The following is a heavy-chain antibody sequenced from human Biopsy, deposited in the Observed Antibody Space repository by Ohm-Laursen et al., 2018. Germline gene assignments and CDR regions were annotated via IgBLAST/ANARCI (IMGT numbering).Heavy chain of an antibody. Sequence: SLRLSCSASGFTFSSYGMHWVRQAPGKGLEWVSAIGGSGGGTYYAGSVKGRFTISRDDSKNTVYLQMNSLRVEDRAVYYCARPMSRVVAYGMDVWGQGTTVTVSS. CDR3: ARPMSRVVAYGMDV. J-gene: IGHJ6*02. CDR1: GFTFSSYG. V-gene: IGHV3-23*01. D-gene: IGHD2-15*01. CDR2: IGGSGGGT.